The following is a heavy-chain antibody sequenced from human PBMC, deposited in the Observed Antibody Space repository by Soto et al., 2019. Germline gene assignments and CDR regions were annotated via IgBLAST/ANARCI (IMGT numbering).Heavy chain of an antibody. CDR2: ISGSGAGT. CDR3: AKEALTVAGNNCDS. D-gene: IGHD6-19*01. V-gene: IGHV3-23*01. CDR1: GFTFTTYA. Sequence: EIELLESGGGLVQPGGSLRLSCAASGFTFTTYAMGWVRQAPGKGLGWVSSISGSGAGTCYADSVKGRCTISRDNAKKMVYLQMNGLRADDTAVYYCAKEALTVAGNNCDSWGQGTLVTVSS. J-gene: IGHJ4*02.